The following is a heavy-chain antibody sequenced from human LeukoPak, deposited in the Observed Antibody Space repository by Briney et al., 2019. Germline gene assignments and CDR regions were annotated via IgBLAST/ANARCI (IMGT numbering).Heavy chain of an antibody. CDR2: MNPNSGDT. CDR3: ARGLGDYYDTGDYYYAVPAH. CDR1: GYTPTTYD. D-gene: IGHD3-22*01. V-gene: IGHV1-8*01. Sequence: ASVKVSCKASGYTPTTYDITWVRQATGQGLEWMGWMNPNSGDTAYAQKFQGRVAMTRDTSISTAYMELSSLRSEDTAVYYCARGLGDYYDTGDYYYAVPAHWGQGTLVTVSS. J-gene: IGHJ4*02.